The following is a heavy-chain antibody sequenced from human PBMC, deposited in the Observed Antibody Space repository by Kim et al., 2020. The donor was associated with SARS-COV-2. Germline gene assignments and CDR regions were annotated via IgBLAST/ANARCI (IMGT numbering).Heavy chain of an antibody. V-gene: IGHV4-4*09. Sequence: NPTLKSRVTIAVDTSKSPFSLKLSSVTAADTAVYYCASGRYGSGSYPFDYWGQGTLVTVSS. D-gene: IGHD3-10*01. CDR3: ASGRYGSGSYPFDY. J-gene: IGHJ4*02.